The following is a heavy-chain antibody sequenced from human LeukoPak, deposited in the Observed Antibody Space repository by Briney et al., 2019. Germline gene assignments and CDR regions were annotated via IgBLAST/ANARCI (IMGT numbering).Heavy chain of an antibody. CDR1: GGSISGGDYY. D-gene: IGHD6-6*01. CDR3: ASPLYSSFVDRVDI. V-gene: IGHV4-30-4*01. J-gene: IGHJ3*02. Sequence: PSETLSLTCTVSGGSISGGDYYWSWIRQPPGKGLEWVGYIYYSGNTYYNPSLKSRVTISVDTSKNQFSLKLSSVTAADTAVYYCASPLYSSFVDRVDIWGQGTMVTASS. CDR2: IYYSGNT.